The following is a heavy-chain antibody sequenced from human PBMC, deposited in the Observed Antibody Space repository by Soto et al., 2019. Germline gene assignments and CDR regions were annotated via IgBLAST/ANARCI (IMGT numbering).Heavy chain of an antibody. V-gene: IGHV3-23*01. CDR1: GFTLQNYA. J-gene: IGHJ5*02. D-gene: IGHD3-10*01. CDR2: LIGGHYGT. Sequence: GGSLRLSCTASGFTLQNYATAWVRQAPGKGLEWVSTLIGGHYGTAYSYSVKGRFTVSRDNSKNCLYLQMNSLGVEDTGMYFCAKGMSTGDIDWFDPWGQGSLVTVSS. CDR3: AKGMSTGDIDWFDP.